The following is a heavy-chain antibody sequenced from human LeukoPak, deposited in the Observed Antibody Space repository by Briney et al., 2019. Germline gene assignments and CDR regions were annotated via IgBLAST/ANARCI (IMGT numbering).Heavy chain of an antibody. CDR3: ARVAVAGQPFDY. J-gene: IGHJ4*02. CDR2: IYYSGST. CDR1: GGSISSGGYY. V-gene: IGHV4-31*03. D-gene: IGHD6-19*01. Sequence: PSETLSLTCTVSGGSISSGGYYWSWIRQHPGKGLEWIGYIYYSGSTYYTPSLKSRVTISVDTSKNQFSLKLSSVTAADTAVYYCARVAVAGQPFDYWGQGTLVTVSS.